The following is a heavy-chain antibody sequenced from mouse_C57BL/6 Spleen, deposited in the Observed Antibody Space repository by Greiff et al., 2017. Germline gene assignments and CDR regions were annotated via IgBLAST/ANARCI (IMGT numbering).Heavy chain of an antibody. CDR3: ARSTGPFDY. CDR1: GYTFTSYW. V-gene: IGHV1-64*01. CDR2: IHPHSGSS. D-gene: IGHD4-1*02. J-gene: IGHJ2*01. Sequence: VQLQQSGAELVKPGASVTLSCKASGYTFTSYWMPWVKQRPGQGLEWIGMIHPHSGSSNYNEKFKSKATLTVDKSSSTAYMQLSSLTSEDSAVYYCARSTGPFDYWGQGTTRTVSS.